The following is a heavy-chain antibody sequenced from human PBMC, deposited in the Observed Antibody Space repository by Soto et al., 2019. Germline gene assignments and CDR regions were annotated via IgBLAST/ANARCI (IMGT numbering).Heavy chain of an antibody. CDR2: IKQDGSEK. CDR3: ARGEYYYDSSGLGFFDY. J-gene: IGHJ4*02. Sequence: EVQLVESGGGLVQPGGSLRLSCAASGFTFSSYWMSWVRQAPGKGLEWVANIKQDGSEKYYVDSVKGRFTISRDNAKNSLYLQMNSLRAEDTAVYYCARGEYYYDSSGLGFFDYWGQGTLVTVSS. CDR1: GFTFSSYW. V-gene: IGHV3-7*01. D-gene: IGHD3-22*01.